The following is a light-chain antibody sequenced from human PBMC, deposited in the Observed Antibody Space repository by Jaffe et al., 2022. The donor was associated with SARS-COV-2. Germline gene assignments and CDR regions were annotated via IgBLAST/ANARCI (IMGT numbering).Light chain of an antibody. Sequence: QSALTQPASVSGSPGQSITISCTGTSSDVGGYNYVSWYQQHPGKAPTLMIYDVSNRPSGVSNRFSGSKSGNTASLTISGLQAEDEADYYCSSHTRYSTYVFGTGTKVTVL. J-gene: IGLJ1*01. V-gene: IGLV2-14*01. CDR3: SSHTRYSTYV. CDR2: DVS. CDR1: SSDVGGYNY.